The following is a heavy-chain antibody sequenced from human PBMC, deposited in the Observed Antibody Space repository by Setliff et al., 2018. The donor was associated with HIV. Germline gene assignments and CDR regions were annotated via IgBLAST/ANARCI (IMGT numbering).Heavy chain of an antibody. Sequence: SETLSLTCAVYGGSFGGYSWSWIRQPPGKGLEWIGEITDSGSTNYTPSLKSRVTISIDTSKNQFSLKLSSVTAADTAVYYCARGPPRCEEAISWYFDLWGRGTLVTVSS. CDR3: ARGPPRCEEAISWYFDL. CDR1: GGSFGGYS. V-gene: IGHV4-34*01. D-gene: IGHD3-9*01. CDR2: ITDSGST. J-gene: IGHJ2*01.